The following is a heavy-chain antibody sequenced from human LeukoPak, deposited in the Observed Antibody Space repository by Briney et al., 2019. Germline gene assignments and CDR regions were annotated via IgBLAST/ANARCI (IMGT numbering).Heavy chain of an antibody. CDR2: INPNSGGT. Sequence: ASVKVSCKASGYTFTGYYMHWVRQAPGQGLEWMGWINPNSGGTNYAQKFQGRVTMTRDTSISTAYMELSRLRSDDTAVYYCARDPLATHYYDSSRPNWFDPWGQGTLDTVSS. CDR1: GYTFTGYY. J-gene: IGHJ5*02. V-gene: IGHV1-2*02. CDR3: ARDPLATHYYDSSRPNWFDP. D-gene: IGHD3-22*01.